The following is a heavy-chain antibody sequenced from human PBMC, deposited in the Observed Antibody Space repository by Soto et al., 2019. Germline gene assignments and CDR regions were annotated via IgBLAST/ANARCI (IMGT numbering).Heavy chain of an antibody. J-gene: IGHJ4*02. CDR3: TTVFEY. CDR2: IDGIGTGT. V-gene: IGHV3-74*01. CDR1: GFTFTNYW. Sequence: PGGSLRLSCAASGFTFTNYWMHWVRQVPGNGLVWVARIDGIGTGTSYSDSVRGRFTISRDNAENMLYLQMNSLRAEDTAVYYCTTVFEYWGRGTLVTVSS.